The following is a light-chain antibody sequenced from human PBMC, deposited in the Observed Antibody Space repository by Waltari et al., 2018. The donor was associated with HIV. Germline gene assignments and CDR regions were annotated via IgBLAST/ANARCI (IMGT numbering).Light chain of an antibody. CDR1: QSISNY. V-gene: IGKV1-39*01. CDR3: QQSYSTPLAT. CDR2: AAS. Sequence: DIQMTQSPSSLSASVGARVTITCRASQSISNYLNWYQQKPGKAPKLLIYAASSLQSGVPSMFSGNGSGTDFTLTISSLQPEDFATYYCQQSYSTPLATFGQGTKLEIK. J-gene: IGKJ2*01.